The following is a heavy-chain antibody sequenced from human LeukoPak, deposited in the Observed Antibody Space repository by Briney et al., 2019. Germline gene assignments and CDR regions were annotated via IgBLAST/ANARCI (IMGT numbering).Heavy chain of an antibody. J-gene: IGHJ4*02. D-gene: IGHD3-16*01. V-gene: IGHV3-74*01. CDR3: ARGNLGATSGPFDY. CDR2: INSDGSRT. CDR1: GFTFSSYW. Sequence: GGSLRLSCAASGFTFSSYWMFWVRQAPGKGLVWVSRINSDGSRTIYADSVKGRFTISRDNAKNTLYLQMNSLRAEDTAVYYCARGNLGATSGPFDYWGQGSLVTVSS.